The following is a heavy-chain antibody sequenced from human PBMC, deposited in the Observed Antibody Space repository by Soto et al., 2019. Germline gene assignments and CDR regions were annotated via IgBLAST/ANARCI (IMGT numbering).Heavy chain of an antibody. J-gene: IGHJ6*02. V-gene: IGHV2-5*01. CDR3: AHQNYYGKVYGMDV. Sequence: SGPTLVNPTQTLALTCTFSGFSLSTSGVGVGWIRQPPGKALEWLALIYWNDDKRYSPSLKSRLTITKDTSKNQVVLTMTNMDPVDTATYYCAHQNYYGKVYGMDVWGQGTTVTVSS. CDR1: GFSLSTSGVG. CDR2: IYWNDDK. D-gene: IGHD3-10*01.